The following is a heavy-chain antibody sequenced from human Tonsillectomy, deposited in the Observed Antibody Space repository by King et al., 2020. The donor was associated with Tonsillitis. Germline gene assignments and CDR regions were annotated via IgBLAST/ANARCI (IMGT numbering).Heavy chain of an antibody. J-gene: IGHJ5*02. CDR3: ARLPPSGIAVRDGRDNWFDP. CDR2: ISAYNGNT. D-gene: IGHD6-19*01. V-gene: IGHV1-18*04. CDR1: GYTFTSYG. Sequence: QLVQSGAEVKKPGASVKVSCKASGYTFTSYGISWVRQAPGQGLEWMGWISAYNGNTNYAQKLQGRVTMTTDTSTSTAYMELRSLRSDDTAGYYCARLPPSGIAVRDGRDNWFDPWGQGTLVTVSS.